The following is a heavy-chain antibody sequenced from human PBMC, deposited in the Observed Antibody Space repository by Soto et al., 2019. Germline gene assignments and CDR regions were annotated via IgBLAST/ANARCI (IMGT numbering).Heavy chain of an antibody. V-gene: IGHV4-34*01. J-gene: IGHJ6*02. CDR3: ARKSYYYYYGMDV. CDR2: INHSGST. Sequence: SETLSLTCAVYGGSFSGYYWSWIRQPPGKGLEWIGEINHSGSTNYNPSLKSRVTISVDTSKNQFSLKLSSVTAADTVVYYCARKSYYYYYGMDVWGQGTTVTVSS. CDR1: GGSFSGYY.